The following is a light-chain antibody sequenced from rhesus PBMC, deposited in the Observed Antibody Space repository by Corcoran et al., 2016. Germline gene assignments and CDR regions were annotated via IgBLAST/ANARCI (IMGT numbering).Light chain of an antibody. CDR3: CSYTTSSTLV. CDR2: DVS. V-gene: IGLV2S7*01. Sequence: QSAPTQPPSVSGSPGQSGTISCTGTSSDVGGYTYVSWYQQHPGKAPKLMIYDVSKRPSGVSDRFSGSKSGNTASLTISGLQAEDEADYYCCSYTTSSTLVFGSGTKLTVL. J-gene: IGLJ6*01. CDR1: SSDVGGYTY.